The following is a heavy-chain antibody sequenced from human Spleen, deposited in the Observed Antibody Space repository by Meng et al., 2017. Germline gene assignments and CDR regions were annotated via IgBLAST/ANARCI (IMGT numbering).Heavy chain of an antibody. V-gene: IGHV4-34*01. D-gene: IGHD3-16*01. CDR2: INHSGSA. J-gene: IGHJ5*02. Sequence: SETLSLTCTVSGGSFSGYYWSWIRQPPGKGPEWIGEINHSGSANYNPSLKSRITISVDTSKKQFSLKMTSVTAADTAVYYCARDLWELRYKAPFDPWGQGILVTVSS. CDR1: GGSFSGYY. CDR3: ARDLWELRYKAPFDP.